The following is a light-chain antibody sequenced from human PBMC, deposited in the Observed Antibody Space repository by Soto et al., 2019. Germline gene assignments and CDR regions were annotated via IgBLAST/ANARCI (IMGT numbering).Light chain of an antibody. CDR2: GAS. Sequence: EIVWTQSPGTLSLSPGERATLSCRASQSVSSSYLPWYQQKPGQAPRLLIYGASSRATGIPDRLSGSGSGTDVALPISRLEREDCTVYYFHQYGSSQSTFGQGTKLEIK. V-gene: IGKV3-20*01. CDR3: HQYGSSQST. CDR1: QSVSSSY. J-gene: IGKJ2*01.